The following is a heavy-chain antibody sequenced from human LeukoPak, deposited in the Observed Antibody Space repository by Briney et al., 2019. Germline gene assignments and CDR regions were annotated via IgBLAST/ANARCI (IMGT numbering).Heavy chain of an antibody. CDR3: ARVSANFYYYYYMDV. J-gene: IGHJ6*03. CDR2: INHSGST. V-gene: IGHV4-34*01. CDR1: GGSFSGYY. Sequence: SETLSLTCAVYGGSFSGYYWSWIRQPPGKGLEWIGEINHSGSTNYNPSLKSRVTISVDTSKNQFSLKLSSVTAADTAVYYCARVSANFYYYYYMDVWGKGTTVTVSS.